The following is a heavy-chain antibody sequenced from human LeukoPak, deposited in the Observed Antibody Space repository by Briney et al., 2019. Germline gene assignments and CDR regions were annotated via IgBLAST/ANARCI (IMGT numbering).Heavy chain of an antibody. V-gene: IGHV4-30-2*01. J-gene: IGHJ4*02. CDR2: IYHSGST. Sequence: PSETLSLTCAVSGGSISSGGYSWSWIRQPPGKGLEGIGYIYHSGSTYDNPSLKSRVTISVDRSKNQFSLKLSSVTAADTAVYYCARGLFEYYDFWSGYYWPYYFDYWGQGPLVTVSS. CDR3: ARGLFEYYDFWSGYYWPYYFDY. CDR1: GGSISSGGYS. D-gene: IGHD3-3*01.